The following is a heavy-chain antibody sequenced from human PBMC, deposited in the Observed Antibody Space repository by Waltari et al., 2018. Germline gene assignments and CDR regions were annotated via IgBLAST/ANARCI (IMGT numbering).Heavy chain of an antibody. Sequence: QVQLLQSGAEVKEPGASVQVSCKASGYPFSDYSIHWVRQAPGQGLEWMGRINPNSGGTNSAQKFQGRVTLTRDTSISTAYMELSRLTSDDPAVYYCARGYGSAWYAVGDCWGQGTLVTVSS. CDR2: INPNSGGT. CDR3: ARGYGSAWYAVGDC. CDR1: GYPFSDYS. J-gene: IGHJ4*02. D-gene: IGHD6-19*01. V-gene: IGHV1-2*06.